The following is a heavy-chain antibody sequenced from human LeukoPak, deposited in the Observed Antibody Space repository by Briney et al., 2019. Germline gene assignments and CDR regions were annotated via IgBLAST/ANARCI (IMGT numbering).Heavy chain of an antibody. CDR2: IYTSGST. CDR3: ARVATFGGVTPYYMDV. CDR1: GGSISSGSYY. J-gene: IGHJ6*03. V-gene: IGHV4-61*02. D-gene: IGHD3-16*01. Sequence: SETLSPTCTVSGGSISSGSYYWSWIRQPAGKGLEWIGRIYTSGSTNYNPSLKSRVTISVDTSKNQFSLKLSSVTAADTAVYYCARVATFGGVTPYYMDVWGKGTTVTVSS.